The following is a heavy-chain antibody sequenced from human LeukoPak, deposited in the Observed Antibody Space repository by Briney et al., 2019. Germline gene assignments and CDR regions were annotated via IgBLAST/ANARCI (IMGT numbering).Heavy chain of an antibody. V-gene: IGHV1-8*03. CDR2: MNPNSGNT. D-gene: IGHD3-10*01. CDR3: ARDAAPIMVRGADAFDI. CDR1: GYTFTSYD. Sequence: ASVKVSCKASGYTFTSYDINWVRQATGQGLEWMGWMNPNSGNTGYAQKFQGRVTITRNTSISTAYMELSSLRSEDTAVYYCARDAAPIMVRGADAFDIWGQGTMVTVSS. J-gene: IGHJ3*02.